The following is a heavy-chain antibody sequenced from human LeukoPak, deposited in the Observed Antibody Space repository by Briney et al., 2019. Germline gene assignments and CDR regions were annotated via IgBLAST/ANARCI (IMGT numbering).Heavy chain of an antibody. V-gene: IGHV1-69*13. CDR1: GGXFSSYA. Sequence: ASVKVSCKASGGXFSSYAISWVRQAPGQGLEWMGGIIPIFGTANYAQKFQGRVTITADESTSTAYMELSSLRSEDTAVYYCAGYDYVWGSYRYDAFDIWGQGTMVTVSS. D-gene: IGHD3-16*02. CDR3: AGYDYVWGSYRYDAFDI. J-gene: IGHJ3*02. CDR2: IIPIFGTA.